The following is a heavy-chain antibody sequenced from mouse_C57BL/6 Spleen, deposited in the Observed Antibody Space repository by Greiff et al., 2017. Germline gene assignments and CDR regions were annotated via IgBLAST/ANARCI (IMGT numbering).Heavy chain of an antibody. CDR1: GFTFSDYG. J-gene: IGHJ1*03. D-gene: IGHD1-1*01. CDR3: ASDYYGSSYDWYFDV. Sequence: EVHLVESGGGLVKPGGSLKLSCAASGFTFSDYGMHWVRQAPEKGLEWVAYISSGSSTIYSADTVKGRFTISRDNAKNTLFLQMTSLRSEDTAMYDCASDYYGSSYDWYFDVWGTGTTVTVSS. V-gene: IGHV5-17*01. CDR2: ISSGSSTI.